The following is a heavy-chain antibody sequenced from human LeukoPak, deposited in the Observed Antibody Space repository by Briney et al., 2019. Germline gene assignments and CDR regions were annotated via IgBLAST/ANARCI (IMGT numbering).Heavy chain of an antibody. J-gene: IGHJ5*02. CDR3: ARVGIQNWFDP. D-gene: IGHD1-1*01. CDR1: GDSISSGSYY. Sequence: SQTLSLTCTVSGDSISSGSYYWSWIRQPAGKGLEWIGRIYTTGSTNYNPSLESRVTISVDTSKNQFSLRLSSVTAADTAVYYCARVGIQNWFDPGGQGTLVTVSS. V-gene: IGHV4-61*02. CDR2: IYTTGST.